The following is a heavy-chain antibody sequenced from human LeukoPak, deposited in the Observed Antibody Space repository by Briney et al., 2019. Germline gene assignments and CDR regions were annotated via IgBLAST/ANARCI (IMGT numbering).Heavy chain of an antibody. D-gene: IGHD3-3*01. V-gene: IGHV4-34*01. CDR2: INHSGST. CDR1: GGSFSGYY. Sequence: PSETLSLTCAVYGGSFSGYYWSWIRQPPGKGLEWIGEINHSGSTDYNPSLKSRVTISVDTSKNHFSLKLSSVTAADTAVYYCARGLDFSSGYSFDSWGQGTLVTVSS. J-gene: IGHJ4*02. CDR3: ARGLDFSSGYSFDS.